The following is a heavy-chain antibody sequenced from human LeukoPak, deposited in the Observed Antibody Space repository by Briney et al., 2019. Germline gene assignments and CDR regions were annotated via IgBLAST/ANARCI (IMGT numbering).Heavy chain of an antibody. CDR3: ATPPLVTWFDP. J-gene: IGHJ5*02. Sequence: GGSLRLSCVASGFTFSSYTMNWVRQAPGRGLEWVSSISSGSHYIDYADSVRGRFTISRDNAENSLHLHMSSLRAEDTAVYYCATPPLVTWFDPWGQGTLVTVSS. V-gene: IGHV3-21*01. D-gene: IGHD4-23*01. CDR1: GFTFSSYT. CDR2: ISSGSHYI.